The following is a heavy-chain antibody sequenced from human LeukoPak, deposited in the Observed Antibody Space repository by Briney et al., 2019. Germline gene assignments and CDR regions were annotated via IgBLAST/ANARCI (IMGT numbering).Heavy chain of an antibody. J-gene: IGHJ4*02. CDR2: ITSGGNT. CDR1: AFTFTNYD. CDR3: AKAYDSSPAEY. V-gene: IGHV3-23*01. Sequence: GGSLRLSCAASAFTFTNYDFHWVRQAPGQGLEWVSGITSGGNTYYADSVKGRFTVSRDNSKNTLFLQMNSLRAEDTALYYCAKAYDSSPAEYWGQGTLVTVSS. D-gene: IGHD3-22*01.